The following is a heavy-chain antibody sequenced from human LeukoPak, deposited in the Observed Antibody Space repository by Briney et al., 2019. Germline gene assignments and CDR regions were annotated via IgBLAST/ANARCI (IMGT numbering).Heavy chain of an antibody. CDR3: ARGPTTGDYFDY. J-gene: IGHJ4*02. CDR2: INPSGGST. CDR1: GYTLTELS. V-gene: IGHV1-46*01. Sequence: ASVKVSCKVSGYTLTELSMHWVRQAPGQGLEWMGIINPSGGSTSYAQKFQGRVTMTRDTSTSTVYMELSSLRSEDTAVYYCARGPTTGDYFDYWGQGTLVTVSS. D-gene: IGHD4-17*01.